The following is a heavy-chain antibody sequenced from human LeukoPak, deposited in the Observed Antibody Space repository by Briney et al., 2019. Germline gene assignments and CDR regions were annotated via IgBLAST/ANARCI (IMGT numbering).Heavy chain of an antibody. D-gene: IGHD5-12*01. CDR2: INPNSGGT. V-gene: IGHV1-2*02. Sequence: ASVKVSCKASGYTFTGYYMHWVRQAPGQGFEWMGWINPNSGGTNYAQKFQGRVTMTRDTSISTAYMELSRLRSDDTAVYYCARAYSGYDASHYWGQGTLVTVSS. CDR3: ARAYSGYDASHY. CDR1: GYTFTGYY. J-gene: IGHJ4*02.